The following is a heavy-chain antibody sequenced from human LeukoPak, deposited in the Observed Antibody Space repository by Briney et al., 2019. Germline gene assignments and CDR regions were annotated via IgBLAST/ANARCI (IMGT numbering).Heavy chain of an antibody. J-gene: IGHJ4*02. CDR1: GFTVSTNY. CDR2: VSGSCGST. V-gene: IGHV3-23*01. Sequence: GGSLRLSCAASGFTVSTNYMTWVRQAPGKGLEWVSTVSGSCGSTYSADSVKGRFTISRDNSNNTLYLQMNSLRAEDTAVYYCDKGAASRGYTYVANWGQGTLVTVSS. CDR3: DKGAASRGYTYVAN. D-gene: IGHD5-18*01.